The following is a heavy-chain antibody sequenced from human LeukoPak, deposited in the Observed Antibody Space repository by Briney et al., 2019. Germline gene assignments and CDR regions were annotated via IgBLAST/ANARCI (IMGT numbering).Heavy chain of an antibody. D-gene: IGHD2-15*01. CDR1: GFSLSTSGMC. J-gene: IGHJ5*02. Sequence: SGPALVKPTQTLTLTCTFSGFSLSTSGMCVSWIRQPPGKALEWLARIDWDDDKYYSTSLKTRPTISKDTSKNQVVLTMTNMDPVDTGTYYCARMWASSGTRNNWFDPWGQGTLVTVSS. CDR3: ARMWASSGTRNNWFDP. CDR2: IDWDDDK. V-gene: IGHV2-70*11.